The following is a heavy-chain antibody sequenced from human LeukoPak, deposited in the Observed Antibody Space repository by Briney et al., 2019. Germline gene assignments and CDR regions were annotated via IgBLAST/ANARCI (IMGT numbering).Heavy chain of an antibody. CDR3: ASEKIGYCSSTSCYGGGYFDY. J-gene: IGHJ4*02. CDR1: GFTFSSYS. Sequence: GGSLRLSCAASGFTFSSYSMNWVRQAPGKGLEWVSSISSSSSYIYYADSVKGRFTISRDNAKNSLYLQMNSLRAEGTAVYYCASEKIGYCSSTSCYGGGYFDYWGQGTLVTVSS. CDR2: ISSSSSYI. D-gene: IGHD2-2*01. V-gene: IGHV3-21*01.